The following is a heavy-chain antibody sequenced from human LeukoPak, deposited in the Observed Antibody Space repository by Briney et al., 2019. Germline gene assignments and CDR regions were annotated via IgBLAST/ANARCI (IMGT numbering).Heavy chain of an antibody. Sequence: GASVKVSYKASGYTFTSYGIIWVRQAPGQGLEWMGWISAYNGNTNYAQKLQGRVTMTTDTSTSTAYMELRSLRSDDTAVYYCARIQGSGRFYYYYGMDVWGQGTTVTVSS. J-gene: IGHJ6*02. V-gene: IGHV1-18*01. CDR3: ARIQGSGRFYYYYGMDV. CDR1: GYTFTSYG. CDR2: ISAYNGNT. D-gene: IGHD3-10*01.